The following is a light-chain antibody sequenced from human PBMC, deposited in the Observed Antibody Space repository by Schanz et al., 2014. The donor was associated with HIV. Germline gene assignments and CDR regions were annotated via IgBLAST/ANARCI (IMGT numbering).Light chain of an antibody. CDR2: DAS. Sequence: EIVLTQSPGSLSLSPGERATLSCRASQTVSNNLAWYQQKPGQAPRLLIYDASNRATGIPDRFIGSGSGTDFTLPISSLEPEDFAVYYCKHRSYWGLTFGGGTKVEIK. CDR1: QTVSNN. J-gene: IGKJ4*01. CDR3: KHRSYWGLT. V-gene: IGKV3-11*01.